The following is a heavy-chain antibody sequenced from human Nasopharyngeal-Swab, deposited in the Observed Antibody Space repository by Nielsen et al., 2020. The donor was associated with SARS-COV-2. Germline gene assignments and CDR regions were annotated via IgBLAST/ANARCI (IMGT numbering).Heavy chain of an antibody. CDR1: GFTFSDYA. J-gene: IGHJ6*02. D-gene: IGHD5-18*01. Sequence: GGSLRLSCAASGFTFSDYAMNWVRQAPRKGLEWVSGMTGSGESIYYADSVKGRFAISRDNSKNTLYLQTNNLRAEDTAVYFCVKGDTATSDYYYGMDVWGQGTTVTVSS. CDR3: VKGDTATSDYYYGMDV. V-gene: IGHV3-23*01. CDR2: MTGSGESI.